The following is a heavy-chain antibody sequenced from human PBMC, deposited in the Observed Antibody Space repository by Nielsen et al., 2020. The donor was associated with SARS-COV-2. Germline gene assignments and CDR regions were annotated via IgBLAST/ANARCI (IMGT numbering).Heavy chain of an antibody. V-gene: IGHV1-46*01. Sequence: WVRQAPGQGLEWMGIINPSGGSTSYAQKFQGRVTITRDTSASTAYMELSSLRSEDTAVYYCARDRVWHYWGQGTLVTVSS. CDR3: ARDRVWHY. CDR2: INPSGGST. J-gene: IGHJ4*02.